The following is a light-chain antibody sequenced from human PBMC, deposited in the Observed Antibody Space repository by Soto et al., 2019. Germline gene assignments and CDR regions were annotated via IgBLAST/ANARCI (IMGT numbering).Light chain of an antibody. Sequence: DIQMTQSPSSLSASVGDTVTITCRASRDISNSLAWFQQKPGKAPKSLIYKASNLHSGVPSKLGGSGSGTAVQLTISSLQPEDFATYYCQQSNSYPYTFGQGTKLEIK. CDR2: KAS. CDR1: RDISNS. V-gene: IGKV1-16*02. J-gene: IGKJ2*01. CDR3: QQSNSYPYT.